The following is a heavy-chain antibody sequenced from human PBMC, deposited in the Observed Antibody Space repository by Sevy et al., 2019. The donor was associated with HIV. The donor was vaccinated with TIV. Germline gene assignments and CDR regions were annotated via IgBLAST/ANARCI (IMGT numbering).Heavy chain of an antibody. J-gene: IGHJ6*03. CDR1: GFTFSSYA. V-gene: IGHV3-30-3*01. D-gene: IGHD1-7*01. Sequence: GGPLRLSCAASGFTFSSYAMHWVRQAPGKGLEWVAVISYDGSNKYCADSVKGRFTISRDNSKNTLYLQMNSLRAEDTAVYYCARGKLELRGYYYYYMDVWGKGTTVTVSS. CDR3: ARGKLELRGYYYYYMDV. CDR2: ISYDGSNK.